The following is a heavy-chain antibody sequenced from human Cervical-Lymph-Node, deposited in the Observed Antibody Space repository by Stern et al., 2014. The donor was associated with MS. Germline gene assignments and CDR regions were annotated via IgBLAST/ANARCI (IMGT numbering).Heavy chain of an antibody. CDR3: ARGSGTAYDLRGDY. CDR1: GYIFTDYY. V-gene: IGHV1-2*02. D-gene: IGHD3-3*01. J-gene: IGHJ4*01. Sequence: VQLVESGAEAKAPGASMKVSCRASGYIFTDYYLPWVRQAPGQGLEWLGWINPNSGGTNYAQNFQGRVTMTRDTSISTAYMELRWLGYADTAVYYCARGSGTAYDLRGDYWGQGTLVTVSS. CDR2: INPNSGGT.